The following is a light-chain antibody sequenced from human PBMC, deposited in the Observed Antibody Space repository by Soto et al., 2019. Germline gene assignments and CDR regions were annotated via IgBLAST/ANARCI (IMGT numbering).Light chain of an antibody. CDR1: QSISVW. V-gene: IGKV1-5*03. J-gene: IGKJ1*01. CDR3: QQYNSYSPT. Sequence: DIQMTQSPSTLSASVGDRVTITCRASQSISVWLAWYQQKAGKAPNLLIYKASRLESGVPSRFSGSGSETEFTLTISGLQPVDSATYYCQQYNSYSPTFGQGTKV. CDR2: KAS.